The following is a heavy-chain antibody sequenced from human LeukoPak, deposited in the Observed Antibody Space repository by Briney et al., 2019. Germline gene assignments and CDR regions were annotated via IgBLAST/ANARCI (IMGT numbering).Heavy chain of an antibody. CDR3: ARDMDYGEAFDI. V-gene: IGHV4-38-2*02. CDR2: IYYSGST. J-gene: IGHJ3*02. CDR1: GYSISSGYY. D-gene: IGHD4-17*01. Sequence: SETLSLTCTVSGYSISSGYYWGWIRQPPGKGLEWIGSIYYSGSTYYNPSLKSRVTISVDTSKNQFSLKLSSVTAADTAVYYCARDMDYGEAFDIWGQGTMVTVSS.